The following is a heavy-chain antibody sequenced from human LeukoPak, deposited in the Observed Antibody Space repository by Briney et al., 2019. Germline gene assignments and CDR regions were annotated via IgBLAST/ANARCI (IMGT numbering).Heavy chain of an antibody. Sequence: ASVKVSCKASGHSFSGYYIHWVRQAPGQGLEWMGWIHPNSGATNYAQKFKGTVTMTRDTSTTTAYMQLSGLRSDDTAVYYCARDQNYFDTTAYYGMDCWGQGTLVTVSS. D-gene: IGHD3-22*01. CDR2: IHPNSGAT. CDR3: ARDQNYFDTTAYYGMDC. J-gene: IGHJ4*02. V-gene: IGHV1-2*02. CDR1: GHSFSGYY.